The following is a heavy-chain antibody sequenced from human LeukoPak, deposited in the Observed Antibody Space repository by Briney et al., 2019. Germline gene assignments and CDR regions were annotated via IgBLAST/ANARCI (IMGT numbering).Heavy chain of an antibody. J-gene: IGHJ4*02. V-gene: IGHV3-64*04. D-gene: IGHD5-24*01. CDR1: GFTFSAYA. CDR2: ISPNGGST. Sequence: PGGSLRLSCSASGFTFSAYAMHWVRQAPGKGLEYVSAISPNGGSTYYADSVKGRFTISRDNAKNSLYLQMNSLRAEDTAIYYCTRVGYIDEGIDYWGQGTLVTVSS. CDR3: TRVGYIDEGIDY.